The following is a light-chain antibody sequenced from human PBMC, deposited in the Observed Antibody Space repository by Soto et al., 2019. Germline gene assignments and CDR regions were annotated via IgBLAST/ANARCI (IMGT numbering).Light chain of an antibody. Sequence: SALTQPASVSGSPGQSIAISCTGTSSDVGSYNYVSWYQQHPGKAPKLMIYDVINRPSGVSDRFSGSKSGNTASLTISGIQAEDEADYFCNSYTSSSTYVFGTGTKLTVL. J-gene: IGLJ1*01. V-gene: IGLV2-14*03. CDR2: DVI. CDR3: NSYTSSSTYV. CDR1: SSDVGSYNY.